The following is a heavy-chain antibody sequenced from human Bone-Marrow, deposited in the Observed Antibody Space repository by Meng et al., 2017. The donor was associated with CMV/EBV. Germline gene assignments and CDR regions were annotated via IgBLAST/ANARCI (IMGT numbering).Heavy chain of an antibody. D-gene: IGHD6-13*01. Sequence: SETLSLTCAVYGGSFRGYYWSWIRQPPGKGLEWIGEINHSGSTNYNPSLKSRVTISVDTSKNQFSLKLSSVTAADTAVYYCARWLIAAAGTGWFDPWGQGTLVTVSS. CDR3: ARWLIAAAGTGWFDP. CDR2: INHSGST. J-gene: IGHJ5*02. V-gene: IGHV4-34*01. CDR1: GGSFRGYY.